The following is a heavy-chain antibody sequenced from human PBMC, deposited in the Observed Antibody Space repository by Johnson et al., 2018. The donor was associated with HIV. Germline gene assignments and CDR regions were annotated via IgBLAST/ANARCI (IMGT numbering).Heavy chain of an antibody. Sequence: VQLVESGGGLVQPGGSLRLSCAASGFTFSSYDMYWVRHTTGKGLEWVSGIGTTGDTYYPGSVKGRFTISRDNAKNSLYLQMNSLRAEDTALYYCARGFGNSGYYYGRFGAFDIWGQGTMVTVSS. CDR1: GFTFSSYD. CDR3: ARGFGNSGYYYGRFGAFDI. CDR2: IGTTGDT. V-gene: IGHV3-13*01. D-gene: IGHD3-22*01. J-gene: IGHJ3*02.